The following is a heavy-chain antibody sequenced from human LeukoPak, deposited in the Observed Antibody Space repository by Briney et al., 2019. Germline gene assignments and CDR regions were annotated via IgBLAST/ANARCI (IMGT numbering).Heavy chain of an antibody. D-gene: IGHD1-26*01. CDR1: GFTFSSYA. CDR2: ISYDGSNK. CDR3: ARWGQGATGY. J-gene: IGHJ4*02. Sequence: GGSLRLSCAASGFTFSSYAMHWVRQAPGKGLEWVAVISYDGSNKYYADSVKGRFTISRDNSKNTLYLQMNSLRAEDTAVYYCARWGQGATGYWGQGTLVTVSS. V-gene: IGHV3-30*04.